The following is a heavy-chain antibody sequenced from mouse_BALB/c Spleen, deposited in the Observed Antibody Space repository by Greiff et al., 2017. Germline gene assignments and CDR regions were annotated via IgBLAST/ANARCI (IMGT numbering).Heavy chain of an antibody. D-gene: IGHD3-1*01. Sequence: LKQPGSELVRPGASVKLSCKASGYTFTSYWMHWVKQRPGQGLEWIGNIYPGSGSTNYDEKFKSKATLTVDTSSSTAYMQLSSLTSEDSAVYYCTRYLGTGDYWGQGTTLTVSS. CDR3: TRYLGTGDY. CDR1: GYTFTSYW. J-gene: IGHJ2*01. V-gene: IGHV1S22*01. CDR2: IYPGSGST.